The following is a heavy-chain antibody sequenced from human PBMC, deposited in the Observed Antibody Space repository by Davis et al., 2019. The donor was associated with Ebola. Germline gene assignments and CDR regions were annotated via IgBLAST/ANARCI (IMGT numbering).Heavy chain of an antibody. D-gene: IGHD2-21*02. CDR1: GFTFSSYA. CDR2: ISSSSSYI. J-gene: IGHJ2*01. Sequence: GESLKISCAASGFTFSSYAMSWVRQAPGKGLEWVSSISSSSSYIYYADSVKGRFTISRDNAKNSLYLQMNSLRAEDTAVYYCVRDPALVVTGGGWFFGLWGRGTLVTVSS. V-gene: IGHV3-21*01. CDR3: VRDPALVVTGGGWFFGL.